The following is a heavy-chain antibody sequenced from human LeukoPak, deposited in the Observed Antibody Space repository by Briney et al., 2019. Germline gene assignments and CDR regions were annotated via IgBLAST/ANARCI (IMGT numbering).Heavy chain of an antibody. Sequence: GGSLRLSCAASGFTFSSYGMHWVRQAPGKGLEWVAFIRYDGSNKYYADSVKGRFTISRDNSKNTLYLQMNSLRAEGTAVYYCAKAEDIVVVPAAIDYWGQGTLVTVSS. D-gene: IGHD2-2*01. J-gene: IGHJ4*02. V-gene: IGHV3-30*02. CDR1: GFTFSSYG. CDR2: IRYDGSNK. CDR3: AKAEDIVVVPAAIDY.